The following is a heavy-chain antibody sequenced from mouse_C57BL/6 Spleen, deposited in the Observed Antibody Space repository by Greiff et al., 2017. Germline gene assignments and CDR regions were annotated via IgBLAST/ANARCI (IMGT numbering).Heavy chain of an antibody. J-gene: IGHJ2*01. D-gene: IGHD1-1*01. CDR3: ARGSSPYYFDY. Sequence: ESGPGLVKPSQSLSLTCSVTGYSITSGYYWNWIRQFPGNKLEWMGYISYDGSNNYNPSLKNRISITRDTSKNQFFLKLNSVTTEDTATYYCARGSSPYYFDYWGQGTTLTVSS. V-gene: IGHV3-6*01. CDR2: ISYDGSN. CDR1: GYSITSGYY.